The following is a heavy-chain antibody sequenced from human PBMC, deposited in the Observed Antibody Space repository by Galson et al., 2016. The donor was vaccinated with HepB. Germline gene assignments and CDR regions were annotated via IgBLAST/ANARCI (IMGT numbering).Heavy chain of an antibody. V-gene: IGHV3-43*01. CDR3: GKDRRTSGWFGADY. Sequence: SLRLACAASGCTFDDFPMHWVRQRPRTGLEWVSLSSWAGSLTYYADSVKGRFTNSRDISKNALYLQMNSMRPEDTALYYCGKDRRTSGWFGADYWGQGTLVTVSS. J-gene: IGHJ4*02. CDR2: SSWAGSLT. D-gene: IGHD6-19*01. CDR1: GCTFDDFP.